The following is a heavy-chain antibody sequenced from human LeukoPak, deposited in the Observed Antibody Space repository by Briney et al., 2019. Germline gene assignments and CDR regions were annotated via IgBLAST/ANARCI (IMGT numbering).Heavy chain of an antibody. CDR2: INPIFGGA. D-gene: IGHD3-22*01. Sequence: GASVKVSCKASGGTLSSYDISWVRQAPGQGLEWMGRINPIFGGANYAQKFQGRVTITTDESTSTACMELSGLRSEDTAVYYSAIPLTYYYDSSGYYYGDYFDYWGQGTLVTVSS. CDR1: GGTLSSYD. J-gene: IGHJ4*02. V-gene: IGHV1-69*05. CDR3: AIPLTYYYDSSGYYYGDYFDY.